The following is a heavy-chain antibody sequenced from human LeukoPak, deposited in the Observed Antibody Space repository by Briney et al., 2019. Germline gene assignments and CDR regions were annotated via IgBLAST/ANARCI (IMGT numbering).Heavy chain of an antibody. J-gene: IGHJ3*02. Sequence: PSETLSLTCTVSGGSISSYYWSWIRQPPGKGLEWIGYIYYSGSTNYNPSLKSRVTISVDKSKNQFSLKLSSVTAADTAVYYCARGQYDILTGYYRFAFDIWGQGTMVTVSS. CDR2: IYYSGST. D-gene: IGHD3-9*01. CDR3: ARGQYDILTGYYRFAFDI. V-gene: IGHV4-59*12. CDR1: GGSISSYY.